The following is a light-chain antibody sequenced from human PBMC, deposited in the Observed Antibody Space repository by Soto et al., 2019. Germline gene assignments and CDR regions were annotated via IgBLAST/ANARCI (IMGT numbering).Light chain of an antibody. J-gene: IGKJ4*01. CDR1: QSVSNS. CDR2: DVS. V-gene: IGKV3-11*01. Sequence: EIVLTQYPATLSLSPGERATLSCWASQSVSNSLAWYQQRPGQSPRLLIYDVSSRAPGIPARFGGSGSGTDFTLTISSLETEDFAVYYCQQRTNWPLTFGGGTKWIS. CDR3: QQRTNWPLT.